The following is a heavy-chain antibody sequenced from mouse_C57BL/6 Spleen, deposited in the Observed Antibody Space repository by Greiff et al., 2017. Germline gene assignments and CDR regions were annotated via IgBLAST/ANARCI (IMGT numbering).Heavy chain of an antibody. J-gene: IGHJ3*01. CDR3: ARVDGYYRFAY. CDR1: GFTFSDYY. D-gene: IGHD2-3*01. Sequence: DVMLVESEGGLVQPGSSMKLSCTASGFTFSDYYMAWVRQVPEKGLEWVANINYDGSSTYYLDSLKSRFIISRDNAKNILYLQMSSLKSEDTATYYCARVDGYYRFAYWGQGTLVTVSA. V-gene: IGHV5-16*01. CDR2: INYDGSST.